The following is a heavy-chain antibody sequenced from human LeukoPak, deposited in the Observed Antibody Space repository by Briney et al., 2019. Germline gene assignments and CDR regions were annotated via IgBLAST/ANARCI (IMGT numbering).Heavy chain of an antibody. CDR1: GFIFTDYW. V-gene: IGHV3-74*01. J-gene: IGHJ3*02. CDR2: INTDGSST. Sequence: GGSLRLSCAAYGFIFTDYWMYWVRQAPGKGLVWVSRINTDGSSTSYADSVKGRFTISRDNAKNTLYLQMNSLRAEDTAVYYCARTLELPGAFDIWGQGTMVTVSS. D-gene: IGHD1-7*01. CDR3: ARTLELPGAFDI.